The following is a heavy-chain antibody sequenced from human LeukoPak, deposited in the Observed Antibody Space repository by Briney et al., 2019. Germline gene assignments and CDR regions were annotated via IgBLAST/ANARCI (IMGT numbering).Heavy chain of an antibody. V-gene: IGHV3-33*08. D-gene: IGHD6-19*01. CDR3: TRDIRGYSGGWYLPSGYFQH. CDR1: GFTFSGYG. J-gene: IGHJ1*01. CDR2: IWYDGSNK. Sequence: GGSLRLSCAASGFTFSGYGMHWVRQAPGKGLEWVAVIWYDGSNKYNADSVKGRFTISRDNSKNTLYLQMNSLRAEDTAVYYCTRDIRGYSGGWYLPSGYFQHWGQGTLVTVSS.